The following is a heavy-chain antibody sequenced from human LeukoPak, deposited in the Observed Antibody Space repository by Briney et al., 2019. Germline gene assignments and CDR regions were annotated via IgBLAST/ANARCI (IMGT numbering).Heavy chain of an antibody. V-gene: IGHV3-11*01. CDR1: GFTFSDYY. Sequence: GGSLRLSCAASGFTFSDYYMSWIRQAPGKGLEWVSYISSSGSTIYYADSVKGRFTTSRDNAKNSLYLQMNRLRAEDTAVYYCARDGYYYDSSGYYSNGVFDYWGQGTLVTVSS. J-gene: IGHJ4*02. CDR3: ARDGYYYDSSGYYSNGVFDY. D-gene: IGHD3-22*01. CDR2: ISSSGSTI.